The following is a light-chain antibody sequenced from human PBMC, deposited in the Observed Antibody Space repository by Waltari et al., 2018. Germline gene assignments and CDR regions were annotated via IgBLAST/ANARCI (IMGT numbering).Light chain of an antibody. J-gene: IGLJ2*01. CDR1: RRDIGYYNF. CDR2: DVS. V-gene: IGLV2-14*03. CDR3: ASYTSANTVL. Sequence: QSGLTQPASVSGSPGQSITISCTGTRRDIGYYNFVSWSQQHPGKAPQLVIFDVSRSPSGVSHRFSGSRSGNTASLTISGLQAEDEAAYYCASYTSANTVLFGGGTKVTVL.